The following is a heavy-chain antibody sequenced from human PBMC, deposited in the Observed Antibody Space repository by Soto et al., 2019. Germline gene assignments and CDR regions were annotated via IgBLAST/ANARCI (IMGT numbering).Heavy chain of an antibody. CDR2: IVVGSGNT. J-gene: IGHJ3*02. D-gene: IGHD1-26*01. CDR3: AADQLCYSGSYFGAFDI. Sequence: GASMKASCKRSGCSINYSDLKLGRQACGQRLRWIGWIVVGSGNTNYAQKFQERVTITRDMSTSTAYMELSSLRSEDTAVYYCAADQLCYSGSYFGAFDIWG. V-gene: IGHV1-58*01. CDR1: GCSINYSD.